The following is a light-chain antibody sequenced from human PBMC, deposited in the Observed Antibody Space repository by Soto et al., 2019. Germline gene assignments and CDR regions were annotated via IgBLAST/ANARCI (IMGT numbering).Light chain of an antibody. Sequence: AIQMTQSPSSLSASVGDRVTITCRASQGIRNDLGCYQQKPGKAPKLLIYAASSLQIGVPSRFSGSGSGTDFTLTISSRQPEDFATYYCLQDYNYPWTFGQGTKVDIK. J-gene: IGKJ1*01. CDR1: QGIRND. CDR2: AAS. CDR3: LQDYNYPWT. V-gene: IGKV1-6*01.